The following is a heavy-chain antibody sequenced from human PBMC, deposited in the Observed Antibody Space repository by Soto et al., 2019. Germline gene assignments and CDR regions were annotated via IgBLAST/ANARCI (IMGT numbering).Heavy chain of an antibody. V-gene: IGHV4-4*02. J-gene: IGHJ5*02. CDR1: CGSISTNDW. D-gene: IGHD2-8*01. CDR3: ATRDCTNNVCHFP. CDR2: IHHTGSTT. Sequence: SETLSLTCAVSCGSISTNDWWTWVRQPPGKGLEWIGDIHHTGSTTNYSPSLQRRVTVSIDKSENQFSLRLTSVTAADTAVYYCATRDCTNNVCHFPWGQGTLVTVS.